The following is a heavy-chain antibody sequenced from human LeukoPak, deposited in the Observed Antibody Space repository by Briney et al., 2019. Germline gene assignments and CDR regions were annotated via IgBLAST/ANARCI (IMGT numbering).Heavy chain of an antibody. CDR3: AKGHYYGSGSLDY. CDR2: ISSSSSPI. J-gene: IGHJ4*02. D-gene: IGHD3-10*01. Sequence: GGSLRLSCAASGFTISSYAMNWVRQAPGRGLEWVSYISSSSSPINYADSVKGRFTISRDNSKNTLYVQMNSLRAEDTAVYYCAKGHYYGSGSLDYWGQGTLVTVSS. CDR1: GFTISSYA. V-gene: IGHV3-48*01.